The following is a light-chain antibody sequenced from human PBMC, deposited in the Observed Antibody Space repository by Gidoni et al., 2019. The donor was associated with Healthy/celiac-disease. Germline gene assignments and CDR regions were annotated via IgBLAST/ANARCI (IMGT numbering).Light chain of an antibody. CDR1: SSDVGGYNY. CDR2: EVS. J-gene: IGLJ2*01. Sequence: QSALTQPPSASGSPGPSVTLSCTGTSSDVGGYNYVSWYQQNPGKAPKRMIYEVSKRPSGVPDRFSGSKSGNTASLTVSGLQAEDEADYYCSSYAGSNNLEVFGGGTKLTVL. CDR3: SSYAGSNNLEV. V-gene: IGLV2-8*01.